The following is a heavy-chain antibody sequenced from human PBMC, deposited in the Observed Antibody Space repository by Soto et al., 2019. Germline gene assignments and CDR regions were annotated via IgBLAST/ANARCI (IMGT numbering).Heavy chain of an antibody. CDR1: GGSITHGGFS. CDR2: IGHLENT. J-gene: IGHJ4*02. D-gene: IGHD5-12*01. Sequence: SETLSLTCTVSGGSITHGGFSWSWIRQSPGKGLEWIGYIGHLENTYFHPTFKSRLTMSIDRSKNQFSLNLSSVTAADRAVYYSARGGGNDPFDSWGQGVLVTV. CDR3: ARGGGNDPFDS. V-gene: IGHV4-30-2*06.